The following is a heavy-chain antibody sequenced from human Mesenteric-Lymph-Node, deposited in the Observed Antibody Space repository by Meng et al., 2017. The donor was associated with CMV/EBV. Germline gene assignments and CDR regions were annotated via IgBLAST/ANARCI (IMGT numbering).Heavy chain of an antibody. CDR1: GFTFSSYA. J-gene: IGHJ4*02. D-gene: IGHD1-26*01. V-gene: IGHV3-23*01. CDR2: ISGSGDST. CDR3: AKGSGRYYDYFDY. Sequence: GGSLRLSCAASGFTFSSYAINWVRQAPGKGLEWVSTISGSGDSTYYADSVKGRFTISRDNSKNTLYLQMNSLRVEDTAVYSCAKGSGRYYDYFDYWGQGTLVTVSS.